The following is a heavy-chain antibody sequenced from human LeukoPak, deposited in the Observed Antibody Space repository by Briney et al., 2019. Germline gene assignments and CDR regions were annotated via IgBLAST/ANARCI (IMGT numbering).Heavy chain of an antibody. J-gene: IGHJ4*02. CDR2: IYYSGST. Sequence: PSETLSLTCTVSGGSISSYYWSWIRQPPGKGLERIGYIYYSGSTNYNPSLKSRVTISVDTSKNQFSLKLSSVTAADTAVYYCARQVQPYDFWSGYYAFDYWGQGTLVTASS. V-gene: IGHV4-59*01. CDR3: ARQVQPYDFWSGYYAFDY. D-gene: IGHD3-3*01. CDR1: GGSISSYY.